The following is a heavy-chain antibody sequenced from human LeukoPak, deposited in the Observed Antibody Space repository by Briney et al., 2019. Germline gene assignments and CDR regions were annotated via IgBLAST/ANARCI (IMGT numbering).Heavy chain of an antibody. Sequence: ASVNVSCKASGYTFTGYYMHWVRQAPGQGLEWMGWINPNSGGTNYAQKFQGRVTMTRDTSISTAYMELSRLRSDDTAVYYCATGYSSGWYPLLFDYWGQGTLVTVSS. V-gene: IGHV1-2*02. CDR3: ATGYSSGWYPLLFDY. CDR2: INPNSGGT. CDR1: GYTFTGYY. J-gene: IGHJ4*02. D-gene: IGHD6-19*01.